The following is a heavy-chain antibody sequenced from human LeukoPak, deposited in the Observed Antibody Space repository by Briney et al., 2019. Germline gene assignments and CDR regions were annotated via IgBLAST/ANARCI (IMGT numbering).Heavy chain of an antibody. J-gene: IGHJ6*03. Sequence: ASVKVSCKASGGTFSSYAISWVRQAPGQGLEWKGGIIPIFGTANYAQKFQGRVTITTDESTSTAYMELSSLRSEDTAVYYCARDQGIAVAGIYYYYYMDVWGKGTTVTVSS. CDR1: GGTFSSYA. CDR3: ARDQGIAVAGIYYYYYMDV. V-gene: IGHV1-69*05. D-gene: IGHD6-19*01. CDR2: IIPIFGTA.